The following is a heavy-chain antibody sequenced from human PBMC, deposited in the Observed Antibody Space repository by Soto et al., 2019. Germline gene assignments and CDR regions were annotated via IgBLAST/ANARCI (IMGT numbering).Heavy chain of an antibody. V-gene: IGHV3-21*01. CDR1: GFTFSSYS. D-gene: IGHD2-2*01. CDR2: ISSSSSYI. J-gene: IGHJ6*02. Sequence: GGSLRLSCAASGFTFSSYSMNWVRQAPGKGLEWVSSISSSSSYIYYADSVKGRFTISRDNAKNSLYLQMNSLRAEDTAVYYCARDPFVVVPAAPPSGTFNYYGMDVWGQGTTVTVSS. CDR3: ARDPFVVVPAAPPSGTFNYYGMDV.